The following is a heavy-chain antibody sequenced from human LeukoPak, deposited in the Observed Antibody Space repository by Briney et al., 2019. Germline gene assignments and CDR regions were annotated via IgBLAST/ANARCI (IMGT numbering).Heavy chain of an antibody. J-gene: IGHJ4*02. D-gene: IGHD3-3*01. CDR3: ARDGSETYYDFWSGYPPAGYYDY. CDR2: IKQDGSEK. Sequence: VGSLRLSCAASGFTFSSYWMSWVRQAPGKGLEWVANIKQDGSEKYYVDSVKGRFTISRDNAKNSLYLQMNSLRAEDTAVYYCARDGSETYYDFWSGYPPAGYYDYWGQGTLVTVSS. V-gene: IGHV3-7*05. CDR1: GFTFSSYW.